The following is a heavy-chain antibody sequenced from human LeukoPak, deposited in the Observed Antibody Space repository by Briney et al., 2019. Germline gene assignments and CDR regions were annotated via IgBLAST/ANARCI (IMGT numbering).Heavy chain of an antibody. J-gene: IGHJ4*02. D-gene: IGHD2-15*01. Sequence: SETLSLTCTVSGGSISSYYWSWIRQPPGKGLEWIGYIYNIGSTSYNPSLKSRVTISVDTSKKQFSLKLSSVTAADTAVYYCARYCSGGDCYSKALDYWGQGILVTVSS. CDR3: ARYCSGGDCYSKALDY. CDR2: IYNIGST. CDR1: GGSISSYY. V-gene: IGHV4-59*01.